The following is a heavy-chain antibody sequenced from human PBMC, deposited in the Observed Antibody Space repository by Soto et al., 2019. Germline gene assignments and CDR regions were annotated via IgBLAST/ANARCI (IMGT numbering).Heavy chain of an antibody. D-gene: IGHD7-27*01. V-gene: IGHV1-3*01. CDR2: IYLGGGTPET. Sequence: VASVKVSCKTSGYTFPSHALHWVRQAPGERLEWMGWIYLGGGTPETKYSQKFQGRVTTFGDTSATTVYMEMTSLRPEDTAVYYCVRDPKTNWAPFDYWGQGTLVTVSS. J-gene: IGHJ4*02. CDR3: VRDPKTNWAPFDY. CDR1: GYTFPSHA.